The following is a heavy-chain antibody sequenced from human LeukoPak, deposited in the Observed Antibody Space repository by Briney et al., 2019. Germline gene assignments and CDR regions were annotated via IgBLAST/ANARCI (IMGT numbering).Heavy chain of an antibody. D-gene: IGHD2-15*01. Sequence: GGSLRLSCAASGFAFSSCAMSWVRLTPGKGLEWVSTINENGHNTHYADSVKGRFTISRDNSKNTLYLQMNSLRAEDTAVYYCAKDPGIVVVVAAFDWGQGTLVTVSS. CDR3: AKDPGIVVVVAAFD. V-gene: IGHV3-23*01. CDR1: GFAFSSCA. CDR2: INENGHNT. J-gene: IGHJ4*02.